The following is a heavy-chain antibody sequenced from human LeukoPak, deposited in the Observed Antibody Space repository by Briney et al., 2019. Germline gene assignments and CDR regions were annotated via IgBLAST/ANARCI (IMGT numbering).Heavy chain of an antibody. CDR3: ATSFYDSSAVRGPLYYFDY. V-gene: IGHV4-59*01. CDR1: GGSISSYY. Sequence: PSETLSLTCTVSGGSISSYYWSWIRQPPGKGLEWIGYIYYSGSTSYNPSLKSRVTISVDTSKNQFSLKLSSVTAADTAVYYCATSFYDSSAVRGPLYYFDYWGQGTLVTVSS. J-gene: IGHJ4*02. CDR2: IYYSGST. D-gene: IGHD3-22*01.